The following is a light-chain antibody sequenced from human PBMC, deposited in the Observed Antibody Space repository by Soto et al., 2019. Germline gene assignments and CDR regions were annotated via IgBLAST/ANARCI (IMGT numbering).Light chain of an antibody. CDR2: DAS. J-gene: IGKJ4*01. CDR3: QQYGSSPIT. CDR1: QSLNSNY. Sequence: IVMTQSAATLSVSPGEGATLSCRASQSLNSNYLAWHQQKPGQAPRLLIYDASSRATGIPDRFSGSGSGTDFTLTISRLEPEDFAVYYCQQYGSSPITFGGGTKVDIK. V-gene: IGKV3-20*01.